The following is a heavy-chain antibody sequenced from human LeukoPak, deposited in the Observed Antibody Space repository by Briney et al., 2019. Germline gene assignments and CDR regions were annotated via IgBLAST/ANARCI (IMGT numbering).Heavy chain of an antibody. CDR2: IYSGGST. J-gene: IGHJ3*02. Sequence: GGSLRLSCAASEFSVGSNYMTWVRQAPGKGLEWVSLIYSGGSTYYADSVKGRFTISRDNSKNTLYLQMNSLRAEDTAVYYCARGGSRVDYDFWSGYYTKSPGDAFDIWGQGTMVTVSS. CDR3: ARGGSRVDYDFWSGYYTKSPGDAFDI. D-gene: IGHD3-3*01. V-gene: IGHV3-66*01. CDR1: EFSVGSNY.